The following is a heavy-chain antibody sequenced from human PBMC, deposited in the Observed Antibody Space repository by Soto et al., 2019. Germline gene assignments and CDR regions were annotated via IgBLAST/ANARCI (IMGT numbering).Heavy chain of an antibody. J-gene: IGHJ4*02. Sequence: SETLSLTCTVSGGSISSSSYYWGWIRQPPGKGLEWIGSIYYSGSTYYNPSLKSRVTISVDTSKNQFSLKLSSVTAADTAVYYCARHLITTYYYGSGSPNAIDYWGQGTLVTVSS. V-gene: IGHV4-39*01. D-gene: IGHD3-10*01. CDR1: GGSISSSSYY. CDR3: ARHLITTYYYGSGSPNAIDY. CDR2: IYYSGST.